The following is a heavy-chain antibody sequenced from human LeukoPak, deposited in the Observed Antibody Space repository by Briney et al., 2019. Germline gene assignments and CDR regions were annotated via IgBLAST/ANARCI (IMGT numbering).Heavy chain of an antibody. CDR1: GGSISSYY. J-gene: IGHJ6*02. Sequence: PSETLSLTCTVSGGSISSYYWNWIRQPPGKGLEWIGYIYYSGSTNYNPSLKSRVTISVDTSKNQFSLKLSSVTAADTAVYYCARSSRYCSGGSCVYYYYGMDVWGQGTTVTVSS. CDR2: IYYSGST. CDR3: ARSSRYCSGGSCVYYYYGMDV. D-gene: IGHD2-15*01. V-gene: IGHV4-59*01.